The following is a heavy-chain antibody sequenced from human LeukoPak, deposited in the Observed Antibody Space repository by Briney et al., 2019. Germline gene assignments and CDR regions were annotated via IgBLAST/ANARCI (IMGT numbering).Heavy chain of an antibody. CDR3: ATDGAGFDT. Sequence: GGSLRLSCAASGFTFNDYYMSWIRQAPGNGLEWLSYINIGGTNTHYADSVKGRFTISRDNAKKSLYLEMNNLRAEDTAVYYCATDGAGFDTWGQGVLVTVSS. CDR1: GFTFNDYY. CDR2: INIGGTNT. J-gene: IGHJ5*02. V-gene: IGHV3-11*01.